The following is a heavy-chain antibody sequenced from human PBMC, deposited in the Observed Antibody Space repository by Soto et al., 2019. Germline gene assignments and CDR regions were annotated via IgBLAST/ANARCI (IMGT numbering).Heavy chain of an antibody. V-gene: IGHV1-8*01. CDR3: ARVSMGSSSEDFQH. CDR1: GYSFTSYD. J-gene: IGHJ1*01. D-gene: IGHD6-6*01. CDR2: MNPNSGNT. Sequence: QVQLVQSGAEVKKPGASVKVSCKASGYSFTSYDINWVRQATGQGLEWMGWMNPNSGNTGYAQKFQGRDTMTRNTSISTAYMELSSRRSEDTAVYYCARVSMGSSSEDFQHWGQGTLVTVSS.